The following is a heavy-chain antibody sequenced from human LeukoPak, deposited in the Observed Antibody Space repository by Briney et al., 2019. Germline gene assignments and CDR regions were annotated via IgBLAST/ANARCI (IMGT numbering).Heavy chain of an antibody. CDR2: TYYRSKWYN. Sequence: SQTLSLTCAISGDSVSSNSVAWNWIRQSPSRGLEWLGRTYYRSKWYNDYAVSVKSRITINPDTSKNQFSLQLNSVTPEDTAVYYCAKSSGSYWGDWGQGTLVTVSS. CDR1: GDSVSSNSVA. D-gene: IGHD3-10*01. CDR3: AKSSGSYWGD. V-gene: IGHV6-1*01. J-gene: IGHJ4*02.